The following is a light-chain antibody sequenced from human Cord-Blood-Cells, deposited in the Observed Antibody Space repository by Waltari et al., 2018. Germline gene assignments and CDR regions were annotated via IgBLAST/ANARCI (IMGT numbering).Light chain of an antibody. Sequence: SYELTQPPSVSVSPGQTARNTCSGDALPKQYAYWYQQKPGQAPVMVIYNDSERPSGIPERFSGSSSGTTVTLTISGVQAEDEADYYCQSADSSGTSYVFGTGTKVTVL. J-gene: IGLJ1*01. CDR3: QSADSSGTSYV. CDR1: ALPKQY. CDR2: NDS. V-gene: IGLV3-25*03.